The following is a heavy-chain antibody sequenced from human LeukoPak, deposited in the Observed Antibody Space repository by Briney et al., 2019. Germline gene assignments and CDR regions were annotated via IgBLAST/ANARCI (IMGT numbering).Heavy chain of an antibody. V-gene: IGHV3-74*01. CDR2: IHSDGSGT. J-gene: IGHJ4*02. CDR1: GFTFSNYW. Sequence: GGSLRLSCAASGFTFSNYWMHWVRQAPRKGLVWVSRIHSDGSGTTYADSVKGRFTVSRDNAENTLYLEMNSLRAEDTAIYYCATGIAGRPSDSWDQGTLVTVSS. D-gene: IGHD6-6*01. CDR3: ATGIAGRPSDS.